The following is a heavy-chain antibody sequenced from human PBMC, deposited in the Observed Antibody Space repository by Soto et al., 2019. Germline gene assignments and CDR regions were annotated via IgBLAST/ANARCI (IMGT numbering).Heavy chain of an antibody. D-gene: IGHD1-1*01. CDR2: IWYDGSEK. V-gene: IGHV3-33*01. CDR3: ARWSNNKVVDP. Sequence: QVQLVESGGGVVQPGRCLRVSCEGSGVTFMNHGMHWIRQSPGKGLEWLAVIWYDGSEKYYADSVKGRLTISRDNSKNPLYLQMNSLRVEDTAIYYCARWSNNKVVDPWGQGTVVTVS. J-gene: IGHJ5*02. CDR1: GVTFMNHG.